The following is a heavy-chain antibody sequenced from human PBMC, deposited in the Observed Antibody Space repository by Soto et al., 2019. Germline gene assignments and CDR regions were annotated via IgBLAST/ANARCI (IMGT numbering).Heavy chain of an antibody. CDR3: ARVWGGAFDI. CDR1: GGSISSYY. Sequence: QVQLQESGPGLVKPSETLSLTCTVSGGSISSYYWGWIRQPPGKGLEWIGYIYYSGSTNYNPSLKRRVTISVDTSKNQSSLKLSSVTAADTAVYYCARVWGGAFDIWGQGTMVTVSS. CDR2: IYYSGST. V-gene: IGHV4-59*01. D-gene: IGHD3-10*01. J-gene: IGHJ3*02.